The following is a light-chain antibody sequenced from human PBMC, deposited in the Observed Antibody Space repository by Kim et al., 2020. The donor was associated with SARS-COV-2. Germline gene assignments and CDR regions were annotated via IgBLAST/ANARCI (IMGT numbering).Light chain of an antibody. CDR2: QDS. J-gene: IGLJ2*01. CDR1: KLGDKY. V-gene: IGLV3-1*01. Sequence: SYELTQPPSVSVSPGQTASITCPGDKLGDKYACWYQQKPGQSPVLVIYQDSKRPSLIPERFSGSNSGNTATLTISGTKAMDEADYYCQAWDSSTVVFGGG. CDR3: QAWDSSTVV.